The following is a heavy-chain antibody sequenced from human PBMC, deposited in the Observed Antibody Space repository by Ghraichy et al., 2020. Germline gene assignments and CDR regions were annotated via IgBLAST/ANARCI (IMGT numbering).Heavy chain of an antibody. CDR2: ISSGGGST. V-gene: IGHV3-23*01. CDR3: AKTDGAYGSNWYDVNYFDY. D-gene: IGHD6-13*01. CDR1: GFTFSSYA. J-gene: IGHJ4*02. Sequence: GGSLRLSCAASGFTFSSYAMSWVRQAPGKGLEWVSAISSGGGSTYYADSVKGRFTISRDSSKNTLYLQMNSLRAEDTAIYYCAKTDGAYGSNWYDVNYFDYWGQGTLVTVSS.